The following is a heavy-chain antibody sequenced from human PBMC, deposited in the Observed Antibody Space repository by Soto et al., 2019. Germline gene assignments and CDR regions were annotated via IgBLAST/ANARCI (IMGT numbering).Heavy chain of an antibody. Sequence: ASVKVSCKASGYTFTSYAMHWVRQAPGQRLEWMGWINAGNGNTKYSQKFQGRVIITRDTSASTAYMELSSLRSEDTAVYYCARGIAAAGTYYMDVWGKGTTVTVSS. CDR1: GYTFTSYA. CDR2: INAGNGNT. V-gene: IGHV1-3*01. D-gene: IGHD6-13*01. J-gene: IGHJ6*03. CDR3: ARGIAAAGTYYMDV.